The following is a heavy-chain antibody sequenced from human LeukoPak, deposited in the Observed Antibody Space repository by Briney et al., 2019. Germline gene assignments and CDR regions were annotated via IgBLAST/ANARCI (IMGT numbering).Heavy chain of an antibody. V-gene: IGHV1-18*01. CDR3: ARDLDGSGSYYTDY. J-gene: IGHJ4*02. D-gene: IGHD3-10*01. Sequence: ASVKVSCKASGYTFSNYGFNWVRQAPGQGVEWMGWISAYNGNTKYAQKLQGRFTMSTDTSTSTAYMELSSLTSDDTAVYYCARDLDGSGSYYTDYRGQGTLVTVSS. CDR2: ISAYNGNT. CDR1: GYTFSNYG.